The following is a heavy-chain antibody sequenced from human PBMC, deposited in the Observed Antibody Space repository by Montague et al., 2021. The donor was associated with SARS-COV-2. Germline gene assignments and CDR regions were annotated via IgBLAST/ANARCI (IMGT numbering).Heavy chain of an antibody. CDR3: ARAGGFYDYWSGYSSSAGFFAP. D-gene: IGHD3-3*01. V-gene: IGHV4-59*02. J-gene: IGHJ5*02. CDR1: GGSVSSYY. CDR2: IYYSGST. Sequence: SETLSLTCTVSGGSVSSYYWSWIRQSPGKGLQWLGYIYYSGSTDCNPSLKSRVTMSVDTSKNQLSLRLNSVTTADTAVYFCARAGGFYDYWSGYSSSAGFFAPWGQGILVTVSS.